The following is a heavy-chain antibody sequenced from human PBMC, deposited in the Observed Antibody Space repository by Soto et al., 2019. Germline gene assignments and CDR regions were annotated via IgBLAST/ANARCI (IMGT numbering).Heavy chain of an antibody. J-gene: IGHJ4*02. Sequence: ASVKVSCKASGGTFSSYAISWVRQAPGQGLEWMGGIIPIFGTANYAQKFQGRVTITADESTSTAYMELSSLRSEDTAVYYCAVGEGASYGRKPDYWGQGTLVTVSS. CDR2: IIPIFGTA. V-gene: IGHV1-69*13. CDR1: GGTFSSYA. D-gene: IGHD5-18*01. CDR3: AVGEGASYGRKPDY.